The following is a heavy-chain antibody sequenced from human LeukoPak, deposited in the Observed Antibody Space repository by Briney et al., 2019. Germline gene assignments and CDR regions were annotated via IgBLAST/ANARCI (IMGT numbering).Heavy chain of an antibody. CDR1: GFIFSSYW. J-gene: IGHJ1*01. Sequence: TGGSLRLSCAASGFIFSSYWMSWVRQAPGKGLEWVANIKHDGSEKYYVDSVKGRFTISRDNAKNSLYLQVNSLRAEDTAVYYCARDSYVVGPFQHWGQGTLVTVSS. V-gene: IGHV3-7*01. D-gene: IGHD2-21*01. CDR2: IKHDGSEK. CDR3: ARDSYVVGPFQH.